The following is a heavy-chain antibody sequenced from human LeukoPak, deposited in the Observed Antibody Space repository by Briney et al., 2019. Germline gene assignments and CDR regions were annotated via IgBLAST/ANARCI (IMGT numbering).Heavy chain of an antibody. Sequence: SQTLSLTWAISGDIVSSNSVTWNWIRQSPSRGLEWLGRTYYRSTWYNDYAVSVRGRITVNPDTSKNQFSLHLNSVTPEDTAVYYCARRLTQYDCFDPWGQGILVTVSS. J-gene: IGHJ5*02. CDR1: GDIVSSNSVT. CDR3: ARRLTQYDCFDP. D-gene: IGHD2-2*01. CDR2: TYYRSTWYN. V-gene: IGHV6-1*01.